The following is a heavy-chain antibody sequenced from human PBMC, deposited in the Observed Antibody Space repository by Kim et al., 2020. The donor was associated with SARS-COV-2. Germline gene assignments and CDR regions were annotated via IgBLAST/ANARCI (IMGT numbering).Heavy chain of an antibody. CDR3: TRVGGLGTYLWGMDV. CDR1: GFTFSDSS. D-gene: IGHD3-10*01. CDR2: IRNKANSYAT. V-gene: IGHV3-73*01. J-gene: IGHJ6*02. Sequence: GSLRLSCAASGFTFSDSSLHWVRQASGKGLEWVGHIRNKANSYATAYTASVKGRFTISRDDSKNRAYLQMNSLKTEDTAVYYCTRVGGLGTYLWGMDVWGQGTTVTVSS.